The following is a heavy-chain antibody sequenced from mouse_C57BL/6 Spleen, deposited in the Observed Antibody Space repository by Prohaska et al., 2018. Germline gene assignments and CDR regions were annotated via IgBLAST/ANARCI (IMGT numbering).Heavy chain of an antibody. CDR1: GYTFTSYW. D-gene: IGHD2-3*01. J-gene: IGHJ2*01. V-gene: IGHV1-69*01. Sequence: QVQLQQPGAELVMPGASVKLSCKASGYTFTSYWMHWVKQVSGQGLEWFGVIVASESDTNYNQKFKGKDTLTVDKSSRTAYMHLSSLTSEDSGVCYCARGGYDNYIDYWGKGTTLTVSS. CDR2: IVASESDT. CDR3: ARGGYDNYIDY.